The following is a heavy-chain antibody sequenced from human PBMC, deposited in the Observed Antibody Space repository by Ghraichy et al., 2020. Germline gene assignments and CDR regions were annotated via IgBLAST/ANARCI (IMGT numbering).Heavy chain of an antibody. Sequence: SETLSLTCAVSGGSIRSSNWWSWVRQPPGKGLEWIGEIYHSGSTNYNPSLKSRVTISVDKSKKQFSLKLNSVTAADTAVYYCARRQDDFWSTSRYYYGMDVWGQGTTVTVSS. J-gene: IGHJ6*02. CDR1: GGSIRSSNW. V-gene: IGHV4-4*02. CDR2: IYHSGST. CDR3: ARRQDDFWSTSRYYYGMDV. D-gene: IGHD3-3*01.